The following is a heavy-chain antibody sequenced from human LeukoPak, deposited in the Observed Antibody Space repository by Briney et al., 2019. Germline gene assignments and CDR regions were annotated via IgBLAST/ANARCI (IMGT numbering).Heavy chain of an antibody. Sequence: PGGSLRLSCAASGFTFSSYAMSWVRQAPGKGLEWVAVIWYDGSNKYYADSVKGRFTISRDNSKNTLYLQMNSLRAEDTAVYYCARALEANYFDYWGQGTLVTVSS. CDR1: GFTFSSYA. J-gene: IGHJ4*02. V-gene: IGHV3-33*08. CDR3: ARALEANYFDY. CDR2: IWYDGSNK.